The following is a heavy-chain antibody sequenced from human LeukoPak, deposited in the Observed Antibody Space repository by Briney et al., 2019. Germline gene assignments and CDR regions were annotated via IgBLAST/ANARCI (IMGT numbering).Heavy chain of an antibody. V-gene: IGHV3-7*04. CDR3: ARGQWLDLY. J-gene: IGHJ4*02. CDR2: IKQDGSEK. CDR1: GFTFSSYG. Sequence: QSGGSLRLSCAASGFTFSSYGMHWVRQAPGKGLEWVANIKQDGSEKYYVDSVKGRFTISRDNAKDSLYLQMNSLRAEDTAVYYCARGQWLDLYWGQGTLVTVSS. D-gene: IGHD6-19*01.